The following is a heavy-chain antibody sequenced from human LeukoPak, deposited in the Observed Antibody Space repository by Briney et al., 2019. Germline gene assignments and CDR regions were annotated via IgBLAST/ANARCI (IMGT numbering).Heavy chain of an antibody. Sequence: GGSLRLSCAASGFNFSSYAMSWVRQAPGKGLEWVSVISGSGGSTYYADSVKGRFTISRDNSKNTLYLQMNSLRAEDTAVYYCAKERELVVTGNYFDYWGQGTLVTVSS. CDR2: ISGSGGST. CDR1: GFNFSSYA. V-gene: IGHV3-23*01. D-gene: IGHD6-19*01. J-gene: IGHJ4*02. CDR3: AKERELVVTGNYFDY.